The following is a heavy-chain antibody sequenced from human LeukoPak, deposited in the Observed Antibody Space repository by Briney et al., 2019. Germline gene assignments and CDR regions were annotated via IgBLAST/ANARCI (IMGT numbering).Heavy chain of an antibody. D-gene: IGHD3-16*02. CDR1: GGSISSNNW. Sequence: SETLSLTCGVSGGSISSNNWWSWLRQPPGEGLEWIGEIYHSGGTNYNPSLKSRVTISVDKSKNQLSLKLSSVTAADTAVYYCARQGHPHYVWGSYRFDYWGQGTLVTVSS. CDR3: ARQGHPHYVWGSYRFDY. J-gene: IGHJ4*02. CDR2: IYHSGGT. V-gene: IGHV4-4*02.